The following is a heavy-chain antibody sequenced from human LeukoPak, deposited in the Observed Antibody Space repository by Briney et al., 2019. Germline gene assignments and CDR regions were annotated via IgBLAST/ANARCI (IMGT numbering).Heavy chain of an antibody. D-gene: IGHD1-26*01. CDR1: GFTFGDYA. CDR2: IRSKAYGGTT. CDR3: TRDQTPYSGSYYSP. J-gene: IGHJ4*02. Sequence: GGSLRLSCTASGFTFGDYAMSWVRQAPGKGLEWVGFIRSKAYGGTTEYAASVKGRFTISRDDSKSIAYLQMNSLKTEDTAVYYCTRDQTPYSGSYYSPWGQGTLVTVSS. V-gene: IGHV3-49*04.